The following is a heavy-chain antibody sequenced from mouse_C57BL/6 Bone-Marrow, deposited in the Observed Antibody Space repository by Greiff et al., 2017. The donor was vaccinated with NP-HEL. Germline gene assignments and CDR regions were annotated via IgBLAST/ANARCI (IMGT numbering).Heavy chain of an antibody. V-gene: IGHV2-5*01. CDR3: AATYYSNGYYAMDY. Sequence: QVHVKQSGPGLVQPSQSLSITCTVSGFSLTSYGVHWVRQSPGKGLEWLGVIWRGGSTDYNAAFMSRLSITKDNSKSQVFFKMNSLQADDTAIYYCAATYYSNGYYAMDYWGQGTSVTVSS. J-gene: IGHJ4*01. CDR2: IWRGGST. CDR1: GFSLTSYG. D-gene: IGHD2-5*01.